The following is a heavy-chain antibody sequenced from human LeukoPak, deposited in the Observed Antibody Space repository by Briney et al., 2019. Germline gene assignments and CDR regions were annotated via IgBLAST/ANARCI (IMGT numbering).Heavy chain of an antibody. J-gene: IGHJ4*02. CDR2: ISYDGSNK. CDR1: GFTFSSYA. CDR3: ARTNYDFWSGYYTPVPNYFDY. D-gene: IGHD3-3*01. V-gene: IGHV3-30-3*01. Sequence: GGSLRLSCAASGFTFSSYAMHWVRQAPGKGLEWVAVISYDGSNKYYADSVKGRFTISRDNAKNSLYLQMNSLRAEDTAVYYCARTNYDFWSGYYTPVPNYFDYWGQGTLVTVSS.